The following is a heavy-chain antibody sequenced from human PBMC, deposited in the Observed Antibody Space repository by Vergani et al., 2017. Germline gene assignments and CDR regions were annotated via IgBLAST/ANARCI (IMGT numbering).Heavy chain of an antibody. Sequence: QLQLQESGPGLVKPSATLSLPFSVFGTPIRSSNYYWGWIRQPPGKGLEWIASIYYSGSTYYNPSLKNRVTISVHTSKNQFSLKLSSVTAADTAVYFCAGHSTVEWLVKLGWIDPWGQGILVTVSS. V-gene: IGHV4-39*01. D-gene: IGHD6-19*01. CDR3: AGHSTVEWLVKLGWIDP. CDR1: GTPIRSSNYY. CDR2: IYYSGST. J-gene: IGHJ5*02.